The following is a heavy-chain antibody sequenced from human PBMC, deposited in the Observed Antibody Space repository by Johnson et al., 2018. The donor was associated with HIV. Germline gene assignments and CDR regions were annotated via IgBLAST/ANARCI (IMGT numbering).Heavy chain of an antibody. V-gene: IGHV3-66*01. CDR2: IYSGGST. CDR3: ARGGRGSAFDI. Sequence: VQLVESGGGLVKSGGSLRLSCAASGLTFSDYYLSWIRQAPGKGLEWVSVIYSGGSTYYADSVTGRFTISRANSKNTLYLQMNSLRAEDTAVYYCARGGRGSAFDIWGQGTMVTVSS. J-gene: IGHJ3*02. CDR1: GLTFSDYY. D-gene: IGHD3-16*01.